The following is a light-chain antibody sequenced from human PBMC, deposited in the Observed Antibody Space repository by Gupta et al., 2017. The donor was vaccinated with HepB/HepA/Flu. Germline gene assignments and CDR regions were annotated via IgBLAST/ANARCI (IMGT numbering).Light chain of an antibody. Sequence: DIQMTQSPSTLSASVGDRVTITCRASQSISNWLAWYQQKPGKAPKLLIYKTSSLESGVPSRFSGSGSGTEFTLTISSLQPDDFATYYCQQENSYPWTFGQGTKVEIK. CDR1: QSISNW. CDR3: QQENSYPWT. CDR2: KTS. V-gene: IGKV1-5*03. J-gene: IGKJ1*01.